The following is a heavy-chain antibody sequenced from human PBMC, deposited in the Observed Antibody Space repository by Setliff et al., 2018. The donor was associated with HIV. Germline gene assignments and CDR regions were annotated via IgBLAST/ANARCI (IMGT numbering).Heavy chain of an antibody. Sequence: PGESLILSCAAFGSGYSTFDMDGVRQTPGKGLEWVADVSPDGYEKRYADFAKGRFTVSRDNSKNILFLQMDSLGAEDTGIYYCAKPTSGMYPRAFDLWGRGTVVTVSS. J-gene: IGHJ3*01. CDR2: VSPDGYEK. CDR3: AKPTSGMYPRAFDL. V-gene: IGHV3-23*01. CDR1: GSGYSTFD. D-gene: IGHD1-26*01.